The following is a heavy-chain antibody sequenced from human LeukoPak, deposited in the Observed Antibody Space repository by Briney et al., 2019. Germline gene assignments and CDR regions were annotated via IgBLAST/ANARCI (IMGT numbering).Heavy chain of an antibody. CDR3: ARDFVRLGFAHYFEY. J-gene: IGHJ4*02. Sequence: GGSLRLFCAASGFTFSSYWMSWVRQVPGKGLEWVANIKPDGSEKYYVDSVKGRFTISRDNAKNSLYLQMNSLRAEDTAVYYCARDFVRLGFAHYFEYWGQGTLVTVSS. D-gene: IGHD3-16*01. CDR1: GFTFSSYW. CDR2: IKPDGSEK. V-gene: IGHV3-7*01.